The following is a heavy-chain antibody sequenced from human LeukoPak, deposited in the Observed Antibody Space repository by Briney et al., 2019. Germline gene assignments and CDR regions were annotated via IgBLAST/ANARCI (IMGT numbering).Heavy chain of an antibody. Sequence: GGSLRLSCAASGFTFSSYGMHWVRQAPGKGLEWVAIIWYDGSNQYYADSVKGRFTNSRDNSKNTVYLQMNSLRAEDTAVYYCARAKSTIAARGYFDDWGQGTLVTVS. CDR1: GFTFSSYG. CDR3: ARAKSTIAARGYFDD. J-gene: IGHJ4*02. D-gene: IGHD6-6*01. CDR2: IWYDGSNQ. V-gene: IGHV3-33*01.